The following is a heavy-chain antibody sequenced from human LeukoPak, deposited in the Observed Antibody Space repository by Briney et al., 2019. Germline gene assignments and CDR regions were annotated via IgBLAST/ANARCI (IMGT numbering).Heavy chain of an antibody. J-gene: IGHJ4*02. CDR2: IIPIFGTA. Sequence: GASVKVSCKSSGGTFSVYTISWVRQAPGQGLEWMGGIIPIFGTANYAQKFQGRVTTTADESTSTAYMELSSLRSEDTAVYYCASAYYYGSGSYYNPYYVDYWGQGTLVTVSS. CDR1: GGTFSVYT. D-gene: IGHD3-10*01. CDR3: ASAYYYGSGSYYNPYYVDY. V-gene: IGHV1-69*01.